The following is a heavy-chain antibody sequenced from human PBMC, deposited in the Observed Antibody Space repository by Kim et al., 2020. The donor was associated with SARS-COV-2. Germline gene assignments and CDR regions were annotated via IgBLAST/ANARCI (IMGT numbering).Heavy chain of an antibody. J-gene: IGHJ4*02. CDR2: IYYSGST. CDR1: GGSISSSSYY. Sequence: SETLSLTCTVSGGSISSSSYYWGWIRQPPGKGLEWIGSIYYSGSTYYNPSLKSRVTISVDTSKNQFSLKLSSVTAADTAVYYCARVPIGYWGQGTLVTVSS. CDR3: ARVPIGY. V-gene: IGHV4-39*07.